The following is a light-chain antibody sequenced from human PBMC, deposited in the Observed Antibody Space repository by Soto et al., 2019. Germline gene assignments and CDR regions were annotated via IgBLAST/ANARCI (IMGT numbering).Light chain of an antibody. CDR3: QHYNSYSEA. J-gene: IGKJ1*01. CDR1: QTISSW. Sequence: DIQMTQSPSTLSGSVGYRFTITCLASQTISSWLSWYQQKPGKDPKLLIYKASTLKSGVPSRFSGSGSGTEFTLTIRSLQPDDFATYYCQHYNSYSEAFGQGNKG. V-gene: IGKV1-5*03. CDR2: KAS.